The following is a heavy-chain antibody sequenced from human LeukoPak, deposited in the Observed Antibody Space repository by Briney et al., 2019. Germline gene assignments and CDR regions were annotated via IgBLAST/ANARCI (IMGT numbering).Heavy chain of an antibody. V-gene: IGHV1-18*01. D-gene: IGHD3-16*01. J-gene: IGHJ3*02. CDR1: GSTFTSYG. CDR2: ITAYNGNT. CDR3: ARVGRSHDAFDI. Sequence: GASVKVSCKASGSTFTSYGISWVRQAAGQGLEWMGWITAYNGNTNYAQKLQGRVTMTTDTSTSTAYMELRSLRSDDTAVYYCARVGRSHDAFDIWGQGTMVTVSS.